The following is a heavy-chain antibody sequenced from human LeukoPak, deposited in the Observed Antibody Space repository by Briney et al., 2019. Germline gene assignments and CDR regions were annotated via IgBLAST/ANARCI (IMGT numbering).Heavy chain of an antibody. CDR2: ISAYNGNT. J-gene: IGHJ5*02. D-gene: IGHD3-16*01. CDR1: GYTFTSYG. CDR3: ARDLGGKFDP. Sequence: ASVKVSCTASGYTFTSYGISWVRQAPGQGLEWMGWISAYNGNTNYAQKLKGRVAMTTDTSTSTAYMELRSLRSDDTAVYYCARDLGGKFDPWGQGTLVTVSS. V-gene: IGHV1-18*01.